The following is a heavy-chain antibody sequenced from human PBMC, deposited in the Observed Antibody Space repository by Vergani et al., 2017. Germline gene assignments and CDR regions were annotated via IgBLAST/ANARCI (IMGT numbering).Heavy chain of an antibody. J-gene: IGHJ4*02. V-gene: IGHV3-23*01. CDR1: GFTFSSYA. CDR3: ARDGGKWELLCYFDY. D-gene: IGHD1-26*01. Sequence: EVQLLESGGGLVQPGGSLRLSCAASGFTFSSYAMSWVRQAPGKGLERVSAISGSGGSTYYADSVKGRFTISRDNSKNTLYLQMNSLRAEDTAVYYCARDGGKWELLCYFDYWGQGTLVTVSS. CDR2: ISGSGGST.